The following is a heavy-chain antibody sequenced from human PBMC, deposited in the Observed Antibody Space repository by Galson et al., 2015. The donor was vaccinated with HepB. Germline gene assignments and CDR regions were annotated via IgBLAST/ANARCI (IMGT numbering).Heavy chain of an antibody. V-gene: IGHV3-23*01. Sequence: SLRLSCAASGLTFSNYAMSWVRQAPGKGLEWVSGVSGSGGRTFYADSVKGRFTISRDNSKNTLYLQMNSLRAEDTAVYYCAKGYYHYDSGGYYRSDFLFDYWGQGTLVTVSS. CDR1: GLTFSNYA. J-gene: IGHJ4*02. CDR2: VSGSGGRT. D-gene: IGHD3-22*01. CDR3: AKGYYHYDSGGYYRSDFLFDY.